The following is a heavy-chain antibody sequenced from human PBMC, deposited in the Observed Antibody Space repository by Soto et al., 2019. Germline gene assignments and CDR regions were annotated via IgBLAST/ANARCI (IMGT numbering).Heavy chain of an antibody. CDR3: AKDIGVVVVPAAMNYGMDV. CDR2: ISWDGGST. V-gene: IGHV3-43*01. CDR1: GFTFDDYT. D-gene: IGHD2-2*01. Sequence: GGSLRLSCAASGFTFDDYTMHWVRQAPGKGLEWVSLISWDGGSTYYADSVKGRFTISRDNSKNSLYLQMNSLRTEDTALYYCAKDIGVVVVPAAMNYGMDVWGQGTTVTVSS. J-gene: IGHJ6*02.